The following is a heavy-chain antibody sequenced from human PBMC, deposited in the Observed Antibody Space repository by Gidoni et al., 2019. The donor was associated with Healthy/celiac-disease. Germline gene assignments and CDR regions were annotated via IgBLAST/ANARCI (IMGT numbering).Heavy chain of an antibody. V-gene: IGHV5-10-1*03. Sequence: EVQLVQSGAEVKKPGESLRISCKDSGYSFTSYWISWVRQMPGKGLEWMGRIDPSDSYTNYSPSFQGHVTISADKSISTAYLQWSSLKASDTAMYYCARHAPDCGGDCYYFDYWGQGTLVTVSS. J-gene: IGHJ4*02. CDR1: GYSFTSYW. CDR2: IDPSDSYT. D-gene: IGHD2-21*02. CDR3: ARHAPDCGGDCYYFDY.